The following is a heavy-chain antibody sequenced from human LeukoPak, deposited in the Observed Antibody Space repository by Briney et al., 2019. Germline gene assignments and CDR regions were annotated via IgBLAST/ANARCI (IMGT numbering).Heavy chain of an antibody. CDR3: ARTTQIPYDFWSGYPLRGWFDP. Sequence: SETLSLTCAVYGGSFSGYYWSWIRQPPGKGLEWIGEINHSGSTNYNPSLKSRVTISVDTSKNQFSLKLSSVTAADTAVYYCARTTQIPYDFWSGYPLRGWFDPWGQGTLVTVSS. V-gene: IGHV4-34*01. D-gene: IGHD3-3*01. CDR2: INHSGST. J-gene: IGHJ5*02. CDR1: GGSFSGYY.